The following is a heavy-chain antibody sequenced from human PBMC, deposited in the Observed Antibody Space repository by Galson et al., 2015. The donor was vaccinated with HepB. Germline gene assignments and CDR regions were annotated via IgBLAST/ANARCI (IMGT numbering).Heavy chain of an antibody. CDR2: PNPNSGNE. CDR3: ARVSAWSHFDF. J-gene: IGHJ4*02. V-gene: IGHV1-8*01. Sequence: SVMVSCKASGYIFTSSDINWVRQAPGQGLEWMGWPNPNSGNEGYAQKFQGRVTMTRDISTSTAYMELSSLRFDDTAVYYCARVSAWSHFDFWGQGTLVTVPP. D-gene: IGHD6-19*01. CDR1: GYIFTSSD.